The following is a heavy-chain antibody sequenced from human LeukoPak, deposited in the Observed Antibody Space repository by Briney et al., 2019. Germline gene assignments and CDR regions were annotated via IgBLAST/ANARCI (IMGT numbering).Heavy chain of an antibody. J-gene: IGHJ5*02. CDR1: GYTFTSYG. CDR2: TSAYNGNT. D-gene: IGHD3-3*01. CDR3: ARDGPPPTSYDFWSGPNWFDP. Sequence: EASVKVSCKASGYTFTSYGISWVRQAPRQGLEWMGWTSAYNGNTNYAQKLQGRVTMTTDTSTSTAYMELRSLRSDDTAVYYCARDGPPPTSYDFWSGPNWFDPWGQGTLVTVSS. V-gene: IGHV1-18*01.